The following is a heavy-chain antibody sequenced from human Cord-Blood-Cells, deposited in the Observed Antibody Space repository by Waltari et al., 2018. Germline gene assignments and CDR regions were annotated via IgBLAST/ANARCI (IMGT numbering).Heavy chain of an antibody. J-gene: IGHJ4*02. Sequence: QVQLQQWGAGLLKPSETLSLTCAVYGGSFSGYSWSWIRQPPGKGLEWVGEINHSGSTNYNPSLKSRVTISVDTSKNQFSLKLSSVTAADTAVYYCARGVGYYGSGSYYEDYWGQGTLVTVSS. CDR1: GGSFSGYS. V-gene: IGHV4-34*01. CDR3: ARGVGYYGSGSYYEDY. D-gene: IGHD3-10*01. CDR2: INHSGST.